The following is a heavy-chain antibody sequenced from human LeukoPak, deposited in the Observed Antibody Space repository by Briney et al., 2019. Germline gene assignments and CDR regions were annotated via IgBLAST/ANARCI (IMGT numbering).Heavy chain of an antibody. J-gene: IGHJ4*02. CDR2: IYPGDSDT. V-gene: IGHV5-51*01. CDR3: ARRYCSGGSCYSYFDY. Sequence: GESLKISCKGSGYSFTSYWIGWARQMPGKGLEWMGFIYPGDSDTRYSPSFQGQVNISADKSISTAYLQWSSLKASDTAMYYCARRYCSGGSCYSYFDYWGQGTLVTVSS. CDR1: GYSFTSYW. D-gene: IGHD2-15*01.